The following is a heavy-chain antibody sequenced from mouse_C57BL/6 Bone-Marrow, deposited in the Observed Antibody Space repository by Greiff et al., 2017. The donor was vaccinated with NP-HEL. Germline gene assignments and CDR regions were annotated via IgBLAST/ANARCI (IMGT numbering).Heavy chain of an antibody. CDR1: GYAFSSSW. Sequence: QVQLQQSGPELVKPGASVKISCKASGYAFSSSWMNWVKQRPGKGLAWIGRIYPGDGVTNYNGKFKGKATLTADKSSSTAYMQLSSLTSEDSAVYFCARCYYGSSSYWYFDVWGTGTTVTVSS. J-gene: IGHJ1*03. V-gene: IGHV1-82*01. CDR3: ARCYYGSSSYWYFDV. CDR2: IYPGDGVT. D-gene: IGHD1-1*01.